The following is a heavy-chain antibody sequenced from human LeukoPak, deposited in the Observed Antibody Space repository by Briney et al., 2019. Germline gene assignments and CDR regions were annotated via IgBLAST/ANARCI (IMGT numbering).Heavy chain of an antibody. J-gene: IGHJ4*02. V-gene: IGHV4-59*01. CDR2: IYYGGTT. CDR3: ARESSSGSPDY. Sequence: SETLSLTCTVSGGSLTSYYWSWIRQPPGKGLEWIGYIYYGGTTHYHPSLKSRVTISVDTSKNQFFLKLSSLTAADTAMYYCARESSSGSPDYWGQGTLVTVSS. CDR1: GGSLTSYY. D-gene: IGHD1-26*01.